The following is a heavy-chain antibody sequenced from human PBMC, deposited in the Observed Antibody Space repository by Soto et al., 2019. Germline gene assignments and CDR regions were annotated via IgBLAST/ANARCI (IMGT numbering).Heavy chain of an antibody. D-gene: IGHD2-21*02. CDR3: ARDLWGYCGTDCYPLDV. Sequence: QVQLQESGPGLVKPSETLSLTCTVSGGSISRYYWSWIRQPPGKGLEWIGYMYNTGSTVYNPPFKRRVTISVATSKNQCSLKLNSVTAADTAVYYCARDLWGYCGTDCYPLDVWGQGTTVTVSS. CDR1: GGSISRYY. J-gene: IGHJ6*02. CDR2: MYNTGST. V-gene: IGHV4-59*01.